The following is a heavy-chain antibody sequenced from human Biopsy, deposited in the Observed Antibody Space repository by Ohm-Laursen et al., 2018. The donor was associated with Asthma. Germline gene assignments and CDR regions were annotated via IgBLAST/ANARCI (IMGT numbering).Heavy chain of an antibody. CDR2: ISVYNGNT. J-gene: IGHJ6*02. CDR3: ARAVDYSHYYGIDV. V-gene: IGHV1-18*01. CDR1: GYTFNSAG. Sequence: ASVKVSCKTSGYTFNSAGITWVRQAPGQGLEWMGWISVYNGNTKDAQKLRDRVTMITDTSTSTAYMELRSLRSDDTAVYFCARAVDYSHYYGIDVWGQGTTVTVS. D-gene: IGHD3-10*01.